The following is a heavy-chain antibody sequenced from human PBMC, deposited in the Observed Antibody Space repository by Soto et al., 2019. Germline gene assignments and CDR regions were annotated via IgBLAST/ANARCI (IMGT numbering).Heavy chain of an antibody. CDR1: GFTFSSYG. CDR2: ISYDGSDK. Sequence: QVQLVESGGGVVQPGRSLRLSCAASGFTFSSYGMHWVRQAPGKGVEWVALISYDGSDKYYADSVKGRFTISRDNSKNTLYLQMNSLRVEDTAVYYCGAGQYFSDYWGQGTLVTVSS. V-gene: IGHV3-30*03. D-gene: IGHD6-13*01. CDR3: GAGQYFSDY. J-gene: IGHJ4*02.